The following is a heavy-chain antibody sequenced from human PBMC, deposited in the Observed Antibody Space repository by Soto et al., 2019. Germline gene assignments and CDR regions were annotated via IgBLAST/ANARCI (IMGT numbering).Heavy chain of an antibody. J-gene: IGHJ3*02. CDR2: ISYDGSNK. V-gene: IGHV3-30-3*01. D-gene: IGHD3-22*01. Sequence: GGSLRLSCAASGFTFRSYAIHWVRQDPGKGLEWVAVISYDGSNKYYADSVKGRFTISRDNSKNTLYLQMNSLRAEDTAVYYCARDTLSITMIVVVIWYAFDIWGQGTMVTVS. CDR1: GFTFRSYA. CDR3: ARDTLSITMIVVVIWYAFDI.